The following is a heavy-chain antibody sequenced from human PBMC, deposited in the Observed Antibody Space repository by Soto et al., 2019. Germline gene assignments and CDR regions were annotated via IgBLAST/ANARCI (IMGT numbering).Heavy chain of an antibody. CDR3: ARDYDILTGPQDAFDI. Sequence: GGSLRLSCPASGFTFSDYYMSWIRQAPGKGLEWVSYISSGGSTIYYADSVKGRFTISRDNAKNSLYLQMNSLRAEDTAVYYCARDYDILTGPQDAFDIWGQGTMVTVSS. D-gene: IGHD3-9*01. J-gene: IGHJ3*02. V-gene: IGHV3-11*01. CDR2: ISSGGSTI. CDR1: GFTFSDYY.